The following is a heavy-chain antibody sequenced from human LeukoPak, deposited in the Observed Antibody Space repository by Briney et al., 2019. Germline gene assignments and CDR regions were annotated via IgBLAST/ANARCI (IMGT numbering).Heavy chain of an antibody. Sequence: PGGSLRLSCAASGFTFSNAWMSWVRQAPGKGLEWVGRIKSKTDGRTTDYAAPVKGRFTISRDDSKNTLFLQMNSLKTEDTAVYYCTTDSGPPSGYFDYWGQGTLVTVSS. CDR1: GFTFSNAW. D-gene: IGHD1-26*01. V-gene: IGHV3-15*01. CDR2: IKSKTDGRTT. J-gene: IGHJ4*02. CDR3: TTDSGPPSGYFDY.